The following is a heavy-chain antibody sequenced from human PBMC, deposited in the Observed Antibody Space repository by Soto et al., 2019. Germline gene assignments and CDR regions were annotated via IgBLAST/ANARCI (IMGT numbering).Heavy chain of an antibody. CDR3: AKDHDFWSGYYDY. V-gene: IGHV3-23*01. D-gene: IGHD3-3*01. CDR2: ISGSGGST. CDR1: GFTFSSYA. J-gene: IGHJ4*02. Sequence: AGGSLRLSCAASGFTFSSYAMSWVRQAPGKGLEWVSAISGSGGSTYYADSVKGRFTISRDNSKNTLYLQMNSLRAEDTAVYYCAKDHDFWSGYYDYWGQGTLVTVSS.